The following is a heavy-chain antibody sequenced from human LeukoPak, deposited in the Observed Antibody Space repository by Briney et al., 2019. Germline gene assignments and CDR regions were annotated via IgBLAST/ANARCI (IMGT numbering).Heavy chain of an antibody. CDR2: ISYDGSNK. CDR1: GFTFSSYA. V-gene: IGHV3-30-3*01. D-gene: IGHD6-19*01. J-gene: IGHJ4*02. CDR3: ARERSSGWSDY. Sequence: GRSLRLSCAASGFTFSSYAMHWVRQAPGKGLEWVAVISYDGSNKYYADSVKGRFTISRDNSKNTLYLQMNSLRAEDTAVYYCARERSSGWSDYWGQGTLVTVSS.